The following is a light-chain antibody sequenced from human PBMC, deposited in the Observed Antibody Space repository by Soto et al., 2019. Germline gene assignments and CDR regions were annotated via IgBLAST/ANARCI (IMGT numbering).Light chain of an antibody. CDR1: QSVSSY. CDR3: QQRSNWPPLT. V-gene: IGKV3-11*01. Sequence: EIVLTQSPATLSLSPGERATLSCMASQSVSSYLAWYQQKPGQAPRLLIYDASNRATGIPARFSGSGSGTDFTLTISGLEPEDFAVYYCQQRSNWPPLTFGGGTKVDIK. J-gene: IGKJ4*01. CDR2: DAS.